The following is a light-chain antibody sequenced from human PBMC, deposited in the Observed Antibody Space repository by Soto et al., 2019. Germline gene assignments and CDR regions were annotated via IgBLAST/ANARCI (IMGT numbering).Light chain of an antibody. CDR3: QQHGTSPIT. Sequence: EIVMTQSPASLSVSPGERATLSCRANQSISTYLAWYQQKPGQAPRLLIYGASSRATGIPDRFSGSGSGTDFTLTISRLEPEDFAVYYCQQHGTSPITFGQGTRLEIK. V-gene: IGKV3-20*01. CDR2: GAS. J-gene: IGKJ5*01. CDR1: QSISTY.